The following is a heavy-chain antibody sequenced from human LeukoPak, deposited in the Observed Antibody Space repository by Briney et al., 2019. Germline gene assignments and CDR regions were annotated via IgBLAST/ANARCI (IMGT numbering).Heavy chain of an antibody. V-gene: IGHV3-48*03. CDR1: GFTFSSYE. CDR2: ISSSGSTI. J-gene: IGHJ5*02. D-gene: IGHD4-23*01. CDR3: AKDASRWYAA. Sequence: GGTLRLSCAASGFTFSSYEMNWVRQAPGKGLEWVSYISSSGSTIYYADSVKGRFTISRDNSKNTLYLQMNSLRAEDTAVYYCAKDASRWYAAWGQGTLVSVSS.